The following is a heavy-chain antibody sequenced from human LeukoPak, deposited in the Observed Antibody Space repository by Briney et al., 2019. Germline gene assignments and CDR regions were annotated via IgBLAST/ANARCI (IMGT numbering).Heavy chain of an antibody. Sequence: SGPTLVNPTQTLTLTCSFSGFSLGTRGVGVGWIRQPPGKALEWLAPIYWDDDKRYSPSLKSRLTITKDTSRNQVVLTMTNMEPVDTATYYCAPTLLLPPRFDYWGQGTLVTVSS. CDR3: APTLLLPPRFDY. CDR1: GFSLGTRGVG. D-gene: IGHD3-10*01. CDR2: IYWDDDK. J-gene: IGHJ4*02. V-gene: IGHV2-5*02.